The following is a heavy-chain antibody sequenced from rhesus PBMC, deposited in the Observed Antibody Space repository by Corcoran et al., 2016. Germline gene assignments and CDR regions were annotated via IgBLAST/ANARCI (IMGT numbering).Heavy chain of an antibody. CDR2: ISSSGGIN. CDR3: ARAAYCSRGVCYADY. J-gene: IGHJ4*01. CDR1: GYSISRAYY. D-gene: IGHD2-39*01. Sequence: QVQLQESGPGLVKPSATLSLTCAVSGYSISRAYYWAWICLPPCKGLEYIGYISSSGGINQLNPSLKSRVTRSKDTSKNQLSLKLTSVTAADTAVYYCARAAYCSRGVCYADYWGQGVLVTVSS. V-gene: IGHV4-99*02.